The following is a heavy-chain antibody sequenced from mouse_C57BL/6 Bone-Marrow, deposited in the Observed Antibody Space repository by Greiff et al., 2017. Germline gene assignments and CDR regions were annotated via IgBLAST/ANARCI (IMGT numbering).Heavy chain of an antibody. Sequence: QVQLQQSGAELVKPGASVKLSCKASGYTFTEYTIHWVKQRSGQGLEWIGWFYPGSGSIKYNEKFKDKATLTADKSSSTAYMEHSRLTCEDSAVYFGAKHEDRMSKVNYFDYWGQGTTLTVSS. D-gene: IGHD2-10*02. CDR3: AKHEDRMSKVNYFDY. V-gene: IGHV1-62-2*01. CDR2: FYPGSGSI. CDR1: GYTFTEYT. J-gene: IGHJ2*01.